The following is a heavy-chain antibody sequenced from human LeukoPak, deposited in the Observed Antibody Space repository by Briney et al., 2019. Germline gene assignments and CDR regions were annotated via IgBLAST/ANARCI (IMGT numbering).Heavy chain of an antibody. CDR3: SKVHTRGSSYNPVVDY. D-gene: IGHD2-21*01. CDR1: GFTFSSYA. CDR2: ISGSGDST. Sequence: GGSLRLSCAASGFTFSSYAMSWVRQAPGKGLEWVSSISGSGDSTYYSDSVKGRFTISRDNSKNTLYLQMNSLRAEDTAVYYCSKVHTRGSSYNPVVDYWGQGTLVIVSS. V-gene: IGHV3-23*01. J-gene: IGHJ4*02.